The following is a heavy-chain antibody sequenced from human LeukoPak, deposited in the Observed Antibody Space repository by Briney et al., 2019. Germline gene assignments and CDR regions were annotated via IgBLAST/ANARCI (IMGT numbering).Heavy chain of an antibody. CDR1: GGSISSSSYY. CDR3: AREVAVAFDY. D-gene: IGHD6-19*01. Sequence: SETLSLTCTVSGGSISSSSYYWGWIRQPPGKGPEWIVSMYYSGSTFYNLSLKSRVTMSVDTSKNQFSLKLSSVTAADTAVYYCAREVAVAFDYWGQGTLVTVSS. V-gene: IGHV4-39*07. J-gene: IGHJ4*02. CDR2: MYYSGST.